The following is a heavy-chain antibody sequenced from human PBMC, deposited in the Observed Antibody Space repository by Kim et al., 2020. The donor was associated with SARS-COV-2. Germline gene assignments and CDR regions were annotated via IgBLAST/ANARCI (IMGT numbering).Heavy chain of an antibody. J-gene: IGHJ4*02. V-gene: IGHV3-7*03. Sequence: GGSLRLSCAGSGFTFGSYWMSWVRRAPGKGLEWVANIKEDGSEKYYVDSVKGRFTISRDNAKNSLYLQMNSLRAEDTAVYYCARDLYGSNAGYWGQGTLVTVSS. CDR3: ARDLYGSNAGY. CDR2: IKEDGSEK. D-gene: IGHD4-17*01. CDR1: GFTFGSYW.